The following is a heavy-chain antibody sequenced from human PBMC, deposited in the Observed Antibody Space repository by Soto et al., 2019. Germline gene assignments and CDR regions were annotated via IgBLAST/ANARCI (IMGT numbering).Heavy chain of an antibody. J-gene: IGHJ5*02. V-gene: IGHV3-48*02. CDR2: ISSSSSTI. D-gene: IGHD1-26*01. CDR3: AREGGSLNWFDP. Sequence: EVQLVESGGGLVQPGGSLRLSCAASGFTFSSYSMNWVRQAPGKGLEWVSYISSSSSTIYYADSVKGRFTISRDNAKNSLYRQMNSLRDEDTAVSYCAREGGSLNWFDPWGQGTLVTVSS. CDR1: GFTFSSYS.